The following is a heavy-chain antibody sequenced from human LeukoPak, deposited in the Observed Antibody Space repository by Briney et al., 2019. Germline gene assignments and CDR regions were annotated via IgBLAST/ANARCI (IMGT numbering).Heavy chain of an antibody. CDR2: LYSGGIR. CDR3: ARDPESSAFDL. CDR1: KFTVSSNY. V-gene: IGHV3-66*02. Sequence: GGSLRLSCAGSKFTVSSNYMSWVRQAPGKGLDWVSVLYSGGIRYYAGSVQGRFTISRDSSKNTLYLQMNYLLPEDTAVYYCARDPESSAFDLWGQGALVTVSS. J-gene: IGHJ4*02.